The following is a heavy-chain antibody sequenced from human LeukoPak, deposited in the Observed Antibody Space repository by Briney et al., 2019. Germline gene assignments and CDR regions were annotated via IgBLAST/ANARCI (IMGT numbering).Heavy chain of an antibody. CDR1: GGTFSSSA. V-gene: IGHV1-58*02. CDR2: IVVGSGNT. Sequence: ASVKVSCKASGGTFSSSAMQWVRQARGQRLEWIGWIVVGSGNTNYAQKFQEGVTITRDMSTSTAYMELSSLRSEDTAVYYCAADHQYSGSSYYYMDVWGKGTTVTVSS. CDR3: AADHQYSGSSYYYMDV. J-gene: IGHJ6*03. D-gene: IGHD3-10*01.